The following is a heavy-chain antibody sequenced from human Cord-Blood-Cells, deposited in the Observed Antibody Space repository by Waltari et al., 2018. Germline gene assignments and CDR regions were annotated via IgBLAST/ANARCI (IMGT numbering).Heavy chain of an antibody. CDR1: GGSISSSSYY. Sequence: LQLQDSGPGLVKPSAPPSVPCTVSGGSISSSSYYWGWIRQPPGKGLEWIGSIYYSGGTYYNPSLKSRVTISVDTSKNQFSLKLSSVTAADTAVYYCSSSSDYWGQGTLVTVSS. J-gene: IGHJ4*02. V-gene: IGHV4-39*05. CDR2: IYYSGGT. D-gene: IGHD6-6*01. CDR3: SSSSDY.